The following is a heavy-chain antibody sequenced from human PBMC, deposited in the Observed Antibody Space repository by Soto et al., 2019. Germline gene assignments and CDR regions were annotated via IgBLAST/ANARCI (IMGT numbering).Heavy chain of an antibody. CDR3: ARDGLSVLDY. J-gene: IGHJ4*02. Sequence: QVQLQESGPGLVKPSQTLSLTCTVSGGSISSGGYYWSWIRQHPGKGLEWIGYIYYSGSTYYNPSPKXXVXIXXDTSKNQFSLKLSSVTAADTAVYYCARDGLSVLDYWGQGTLVTVSS. CDR1: GGSISSGGYY. CDR2: IYYSGST. V-gene: IGHV4-31*01.